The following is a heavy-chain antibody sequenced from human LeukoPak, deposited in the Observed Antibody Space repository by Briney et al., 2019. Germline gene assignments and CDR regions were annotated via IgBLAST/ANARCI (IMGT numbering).Heavy chain of an antibody. CDR2: ISSSSTI. V-gene: IGHV3-48*01. J-gene: IGHJ3*02. Sequence: PGGSLRLSCAASGFTYSIYSMNWVRQAPGKGLEWVSYISSSSTIYYADSVKGRFTISRDNAKNSLYLQMNSLRAEDTAVYYCASRSGYNYAYAFDIWGQGTMVTVSS. CDR1: GFTYSIYS. CDR3: ASRSGYNYAYAFDI. D-gene: IGHD5-18*01.